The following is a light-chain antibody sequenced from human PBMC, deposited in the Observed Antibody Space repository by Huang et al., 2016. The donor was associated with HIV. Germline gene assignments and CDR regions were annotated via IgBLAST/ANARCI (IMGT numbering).Light chain of an antibody. CDR1: QRISRW. V-gene: IGKV1-5*03. CDR3: QQYNHYST. J-gene: IGKJ2*01. Sequence: DIQMTQSPSTLSASVGDRFTITCRASQRISRWLDWYQQKPGNAPKVLIYKASTVHSGVPSRFRGSGSGTEFPLTISSLQPDDFATYYCQQYNHYSTFGQGTKLEIK. CDR2: KAS.